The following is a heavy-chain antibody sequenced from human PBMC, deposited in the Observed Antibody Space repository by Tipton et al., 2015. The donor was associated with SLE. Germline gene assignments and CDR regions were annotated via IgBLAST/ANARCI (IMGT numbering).Heavy chain of an antibody. CDR2: IYYSGST. J-gene: IGHJ2*01. Sequence: TLSLTCTVSGGSLSSHYWSWIRQHPGKGLEWIGYIYYSGSTNYNPSLKSRVTISVDTSKNQFSLKLSSVTAADTAVYYCARGPIVVVIAAVGYFDLWGRGTLVTVSS. D-gene: IGHD2-21*01. CDR1: GGSLSSHY. CDR3: ARGPIVVVIAAVGYFDL. V-gene: IGHV4-59*11.